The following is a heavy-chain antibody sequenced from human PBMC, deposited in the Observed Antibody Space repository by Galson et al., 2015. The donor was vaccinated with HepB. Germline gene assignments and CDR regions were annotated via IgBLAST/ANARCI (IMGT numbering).Heavy chain of an antibody. J-gene: IGHJ4*02. CDR3: ARLSADIVVVPAAIDY. D-gene: IGHD2-2*01. V-gene: IGHV3-74*01. CDR2: INSDGSST. Sequence: SLRLSCAASGFTFSSYWMHWVRQAPGKGLVWVSRINSDGSSTSYADSVKGRLTISRDNAKNTLYLQMNSLRAEDTAVYYCARLSADIVVVPAAIDYWGQGTLVTVSS. CDR1: GFTFSSYW.